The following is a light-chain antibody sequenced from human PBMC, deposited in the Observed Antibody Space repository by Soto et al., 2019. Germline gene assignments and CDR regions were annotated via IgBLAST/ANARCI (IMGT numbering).Light chain of an antibody. CDR2: AAS. J-gene: IGKJ1*01. CDR1: QSISSY. V-gene: IGKV1-39*01. CDR3: QQSYSTPQT. Sequence: DIQLTQSPSSLSASVGGRVTITCRASQSISSYLNWYKQKPGKAPKILIYAASSLQSGVPSRFSGSGSGTDFTLTISSLQPEDFATYYCQQSYSTPQTFGQGTKVDIK.